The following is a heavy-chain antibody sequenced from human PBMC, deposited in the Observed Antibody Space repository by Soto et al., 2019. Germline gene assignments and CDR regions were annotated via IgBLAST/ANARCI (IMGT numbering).Heavy chain of an antibody. CDR2: INPDGRRT. Sequence: EVQVVESGGGLVQPGGSLRLSCAGAGFTFSSYSMHWVRQVPGKGLVWVSRINPDGRRTNYADSVKGRFTISRDNAKNTVYLQMNSLRAVDTAVYYCAREFGWGDTYWGLGTLVTVSS. CDR3: AREFGWGDTY. D-gene: IGHD3-10*01. CDR1: GFTFSSYS. V-gene: IGHV3-74*01. J-gene: IGHJ4*02.